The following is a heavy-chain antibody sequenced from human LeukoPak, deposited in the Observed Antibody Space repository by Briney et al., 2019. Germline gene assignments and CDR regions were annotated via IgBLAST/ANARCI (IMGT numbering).Heavy chain of an antibody. CDR2: INHSGST. V-gene: IGHV4-34*01. Sequence: SETLSLTCAVYGGSFSGYYWSWIRQPPGKELEWIGEINHSGSTNYNPSLKSRVTISVDTSKNQFSLKLSSVTAADTAVYYCARGPLESYFDYWGQGTLVTVSS. CDR1: GGSFSGYY. D-gene: IGHD1-1*01. CDR3: ARGPLESYFDY. J-gene: IGHJ4*02.